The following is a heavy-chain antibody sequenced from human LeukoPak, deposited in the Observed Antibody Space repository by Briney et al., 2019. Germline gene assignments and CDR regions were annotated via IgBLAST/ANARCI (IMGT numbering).Heavy chain of an antibody. CDR1: GFTFSSYA. CDR2: ISGSGGST. J-gene: IGHJ4*02. D-gene: IGHD3-22*01. V-gene: IGHV3-23*01. CDR3: AKAITMIVVVQGCLIDY. Sequence: GGSLRLSCAASGFTFSSYAMSWVRQAPGKGLEWVSAISGSGGSTYYADSVKGRFTISRDNSKNTLYLQMNSLRAEDTAVYYCAKAITMIVVVQGCLIDYWGQGTLVTVSS.